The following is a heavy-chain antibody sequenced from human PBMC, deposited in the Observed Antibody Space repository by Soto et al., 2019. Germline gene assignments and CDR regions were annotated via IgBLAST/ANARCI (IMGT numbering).Heavy chain of an antibody. J-gene: IGHJ4*02. V-gene: IGHV4-39*01. CDR2: INFGRST. CDR1: GDSITNSDAY. Sequence: SETLSLTCTVSGDSITNSDAYWTWIRQPPGKGLEWLATINFGRSTYYSPSLRSRLTMSVDTFKNQFSLKVSSVSATDTALYYCARHSGSFSLEYWGRGTLVTVSS. D-gene: IGHD1-26*01. CDR3: ARHSGSFSLEY.